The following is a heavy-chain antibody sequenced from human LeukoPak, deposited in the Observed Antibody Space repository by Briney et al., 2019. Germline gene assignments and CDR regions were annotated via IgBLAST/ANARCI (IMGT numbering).Heavy chain of an antibody. V-gene: IGHV4-4*02. CDR1: GDSINSLDL. D-gene: IGHD3-22*01. CDR2: MYLSGTT. J-gene: IGHJ4*02. Sequence: ASETLSLTCTVSGDSINSLDLWSWVRQPPGQGLEWIGEMYLSGTTHSNPSVKSRVTISIDKSKNQFFLNLSSVTAADTAVYYCAGLVGRYSSGLYYYYFDYWGQGTLVTVSS. CDR3: AGLVGRYSSGLYYYYFDY.